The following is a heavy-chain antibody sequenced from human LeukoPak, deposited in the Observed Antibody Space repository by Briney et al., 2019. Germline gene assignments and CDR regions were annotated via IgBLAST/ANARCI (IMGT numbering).Heavy chain of an antibody. CDR3: AVGAYDAFDI. CDR2: ISSNGGST. Sequence: PGGSLRLSCSASGFTFSSYAMHWVRQAPGKGLEYVSAISSNGGSTYYADSVKGRFTISRDNSKNTLYLQMSSLRADDTAVYYCAVGAYDAFDIWGQGTMVTVSS. J-gene: IGHJ3*02. D-gene: IGHD1-26*01. CDR1: GFTFSSYA. V-gene: IGHV3-64D*06.